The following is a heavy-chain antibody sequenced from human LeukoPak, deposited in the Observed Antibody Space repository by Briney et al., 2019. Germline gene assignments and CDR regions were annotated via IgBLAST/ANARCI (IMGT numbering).Heavy chain of an antibody. CDR1: GGSISSYY. CDR2: IYYSGST. D-gene: IGHD4-23*01. Sequence: NSSETLSLTCTVSGGSISSYYWSWIRQPPGKGLEWIGYIYYSGSTNYNPSLKSRVTISVDTSKNQFSLKLSSVTAADTAVYYCAREDYGGNSGFDYWGQGTLVTVSS. CDR3: AREDYGGNSGFDY. V-gene: IGHV4-59*12. J-gene: IGHJ4*02.